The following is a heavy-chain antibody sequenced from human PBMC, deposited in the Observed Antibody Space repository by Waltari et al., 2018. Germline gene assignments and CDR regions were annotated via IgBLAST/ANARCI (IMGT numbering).Heavy chain of an antibody. Sequence: QVQLQESGPGLAKPSETLSLTCPVAGGPISSYYWSWIRQPAGKGLEWIGRIYTSGSTNYNPSLKSRVAMSVDTSKNQFSLKLSSVTAADTAVYYCAREGQQLVTFDYWGQGTLVTVSS. CDR1: GGPISSYY. CDR2: IYTSGST. J-gene: IGHJ4*02. V-gene: IGHV4-4*07. D-gene: IGHD6-13*01. CDR3: AREGQQLVTFDY.